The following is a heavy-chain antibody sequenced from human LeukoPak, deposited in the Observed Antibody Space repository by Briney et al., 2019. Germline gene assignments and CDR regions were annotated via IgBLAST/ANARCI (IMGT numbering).Heavy chain of an antibody. J-gene: IGHJ6*02. D-gene: IGHD3-10*01. CDR3: ARVGSYYDMDV. CDR2: VESGGDT. Sequence: GGSLRLSGAASGFSVTSKYINWVRQAPGKGLEWVLVVESGGDTSYANSVKGRFTVSRDIFQNNLYLQMNNLRAEDTAVYYCARVGSYYDMDVWGQGTTVTVSS. V-gene: IGHV3-53*01. CDR1: GFSVTSKY.